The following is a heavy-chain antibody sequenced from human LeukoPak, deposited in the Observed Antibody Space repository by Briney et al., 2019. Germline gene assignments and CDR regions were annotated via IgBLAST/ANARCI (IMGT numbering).Heavy chain of an antibody. CDR1: GFTFSSYS. D-gene: IGHD3-9*01. V-gene: IGHV3-21*04. CDR2: ISSSSSYI. J-gene: IGHJ3*02. CDR3: AKVGGYFDSYDAFDI. Sequence: GGSLRLSCAASGFTFSSYSMNWVRQAPGKGLEWVSSISSSSSYIYYADSVKGRFTISRDNSKNTVYLQMNSLRAEDTAVYYCAKVGGYFDSYDAFDIWGQGTMVTVSS.